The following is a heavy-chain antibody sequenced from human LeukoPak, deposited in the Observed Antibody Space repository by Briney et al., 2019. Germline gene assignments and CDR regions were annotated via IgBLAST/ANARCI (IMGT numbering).Heavy chain of an antibody. Sequence: GESLKISCKGSGYSFTTSWIGWVRQMPGKGLEWMGIIYPGDSDTRYSPSFQGQVTISADKSISTAYLQWSSLKASDTAMYYCARRCYYDSSGYCLDYWGREPWSPSPQ. J-gene: IGHJ4*02. CDR1: GYSFTTSW. D-gene: IGHD3-22*01. V-gene: IGHV5-51*01. CDR3: ARRCYYDSSGYCLDY. CDR2: IYPGDSDT.